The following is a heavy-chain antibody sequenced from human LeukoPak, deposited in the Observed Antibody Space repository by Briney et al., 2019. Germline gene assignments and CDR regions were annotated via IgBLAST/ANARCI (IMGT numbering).Heavy chain of an antibody. CDR1: GFTFSTYW. Sequence: GGSLRLSCAASGFTFSTYWMNWVRQAPGKGLEWVANIEQDGSEKHYVDSVRGRFTISRDNAKNSLYLQMNSLRAEDTAVYYCATDQLLPYLGQGTLVTVSS. CDR2: IEQDGSEK. CDR3: ATDQLLPY. V-gene: IGHV3-7*01. D-gene: IGHD3-10*01. J-gene: IGHJ4*02.